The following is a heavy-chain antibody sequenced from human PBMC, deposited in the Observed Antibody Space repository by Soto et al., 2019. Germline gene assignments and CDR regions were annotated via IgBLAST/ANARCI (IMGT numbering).Heavy chain of an antibody. CDR2: IYYSGST. D-gene: IGHD6-13*01. Sequence: QVQLQESGPGLVKPSQTLSLTCTVSGGSISSGGYYWSWIRQHPGKGLEWIGYIYYSGSTYYNPSLKSRVTISVDTSKNQFSLKLSSVTAADTAVYYCARDCRIAAAGTHYFDYWGQGTLVTVSS. CDR1: GGSISSGGYY. V-gene: IGHV4-31*03. CDR3: ARDCRIAAAGTHYFDY. J-gene: IGHJ4*02.